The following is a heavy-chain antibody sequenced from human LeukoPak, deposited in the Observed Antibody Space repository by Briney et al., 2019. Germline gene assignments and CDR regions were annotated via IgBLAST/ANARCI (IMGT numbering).Heavy chain of an antibody. J-gene: IGHJ5*02. CDR2: IKQDGSVK. D-gene: IGHD3-10*01. CDR1: GFTFSSYW. CDR3: ARDPSGSPVFDP. Sequence: GGSLRLSCAASGFTFSSYWMNWVHQAPGKGLEWVANIKQDGSVKNYVDSVKGRFTISRDNAENSLFLQMNSLRAEDTAVYYCARDPSGSPVFDPWGQGTLVTVSS. V-gene: IGHV3-7*01.